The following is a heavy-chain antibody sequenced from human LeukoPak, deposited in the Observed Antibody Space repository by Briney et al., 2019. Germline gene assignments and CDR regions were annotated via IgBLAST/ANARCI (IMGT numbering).Heavy chain of an antibody. D-gene: IGHD7-27*01. Sequence: GGSLRLSCAASGFTFSSYSMNWVRQAPGKGLEWVSSISSSSSYIYYADTVKGRFTISRDNAKNSLYLQMNSLRAEDTAVYYCARVNNWGIDYWGQGTLVTVSS. J-gene: IGHJ4*02. V-gene: IGHV3-21*01. CDR2: ISSSSSYI. CDR1: GFTFSSYS. CDR3: ARVNNWGIDY.